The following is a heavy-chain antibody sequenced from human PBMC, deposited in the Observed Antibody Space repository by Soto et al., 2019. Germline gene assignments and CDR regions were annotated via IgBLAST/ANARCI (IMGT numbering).Heavy chain of an antibody. D-gene: IGHD3-22*01. CDR2: IIPILGIA. CDR3: AAEYYYGSSDPKGRID. Sequence: GASVKVSCKASGGTFSSYTISWVRQAPGQGLEWMGRIIPILGIANYAQKFQGRVTITADKSTSTAYMELSSLRSEDTAVYYCAAEYYYGSSDPKGRIDWGQGTLVTVS. CDR1: GGTFSSYT. J-gene: IGHJ4*02. V-gene: IGHV1-69*02.